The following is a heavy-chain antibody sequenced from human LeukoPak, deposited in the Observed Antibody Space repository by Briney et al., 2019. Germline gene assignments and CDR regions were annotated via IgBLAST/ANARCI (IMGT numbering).Heavy chain of an antibody. J-gene: IGHJ4*02. CDR3: ARGTTGTNSYFDY. V-gene: IGHV4-34*01. D-gene: IGHD1-1*01. CDR1: GGSFSGYY. CDR2: INHSGST. Sequence: SETLSLTCAVYGGSFSGYYWSWIRQPPGKGLEWIGEINHSGSTNYNPSLKSRVTISVDTSKNQFSLKLSSVTAANTAVYYCARGTTGTNSYFDYWGQGTLVTVSS.